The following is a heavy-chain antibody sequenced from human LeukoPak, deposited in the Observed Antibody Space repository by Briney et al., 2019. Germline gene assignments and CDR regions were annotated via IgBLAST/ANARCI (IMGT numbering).Heavy chain of an antibody. CDR1: GYTFTSYG. Sequence: ASVKVSCKASGYTFTSYGIIWVRQAPGQGLEWMGIINPSGGSTSYAQKFQGRVTMTRDMSTSTVYMELSSLRSEDTAVYYCARDRDYDFWSGYYGEYYFDYWGQGTLVTVSS. CDR3: ARDRDYDFWSGYYGEYYFDY. CDR2: INPSGGST. J-gene: IGHJ4*02. V-gene: IGHV1-46*01. D-gene: IGHD3-3*01.